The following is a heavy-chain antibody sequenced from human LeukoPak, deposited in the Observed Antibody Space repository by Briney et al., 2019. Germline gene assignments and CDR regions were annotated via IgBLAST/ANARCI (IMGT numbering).Heavy chain of an antibody. CDR1: GYTFTGYY. CDR2: INPNSGGT. Sequence: ASVKVSCKASGYTFTGYYMHWVRQAPGQGLEWMGWINPNSGGTNYAQKFQGRVTMTRDTSISTAYMELSRLRSDDTAVYYCARESYAVYYYYMDVWGKGTTVTVSS. J-gene: IGHJ6*03. V-gene: IGHV1-2*02. CDR3: ARESYAVYYYYMDV. D-gene: IGHD1-26*01.